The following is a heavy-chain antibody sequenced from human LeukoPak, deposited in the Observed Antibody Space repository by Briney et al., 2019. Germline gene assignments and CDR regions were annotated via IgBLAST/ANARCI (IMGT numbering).Heavy chain of an antibody. CDR2: IFYSGRT. CDR3: ARLAVVAGLDV. V-gene: IGHV4-59*11. CDR1: GGSISSHY. J-gene: IGHJ6*04. Sequence: SETLSLTCTVSGGSISSHYWNWIRQPPGKGLEWIGYIFYSGRTNYNPSLKSRLTISVDRSKNQFSLNLSSVTAADTAVYYCARLAVVAGLDVWGKGTTVTVSS. D-gene: IGHD2-15*01.